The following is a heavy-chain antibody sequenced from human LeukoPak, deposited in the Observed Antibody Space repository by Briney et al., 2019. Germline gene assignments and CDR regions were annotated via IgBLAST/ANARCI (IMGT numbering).Heavy chain of an antibody. CDR3: ARGHVRGYSYGFGY. CDR2: IWYDGSNK. J-gene: IGHJ4*02. Sequence: GRSLRLSCAASGFMFRSYGMHWVRQAPGKGLEWVVVIWYDGSNKYYTDSVKGRFTISRDNSNNTLYLQMNSLRVEDTAVYYCARGHVRGYSYGFGYWGQGSLVTVSS. V-gene: IGHV3-33*08. CDR1: GFMFRSYG. D-gene: IGHD5-18*01.